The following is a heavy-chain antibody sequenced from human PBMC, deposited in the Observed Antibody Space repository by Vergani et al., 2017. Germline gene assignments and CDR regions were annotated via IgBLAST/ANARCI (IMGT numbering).Heavy chain of an antibody. D-gene: IGHD1-26*01. CDR2: IYYSGST. CDR3: ARDRERAFDI. Sequence: QVQLKESGPGLVQPSETLYITCNVSGVSISSSYWSWIRQPPGRGLEWIGYIYYSGSTNYNPSLRSRVTISVDTSRNQFSLKLSSVSAADTAVYYCARDRERAFDIWGQGTMVTVSS. J-gene: IGHJ3*02. V-gene: IGHV4-59*01. CDR1: GVSISSSY.